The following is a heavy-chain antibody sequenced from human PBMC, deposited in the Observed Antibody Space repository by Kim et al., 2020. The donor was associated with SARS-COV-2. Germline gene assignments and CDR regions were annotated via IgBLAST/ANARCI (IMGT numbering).Heavy chain of an antibody. CDR1: GGPISSSNW. CDR3: ARDRAYYYGSGEEYYYYYGMDV. V-gene: IGHV4-4*02. D-gene: IGHD3-10*01. J-gene: IGHJ6*01. CDR2: IYHSGST. Sequence: SETLSLTCAVSGGPISSSNWWSWVRQPPGKGLEWIGEIYHSGSTNYNPSLKSRVTISVDKSKNQFSLKLSSVTPADTAVYYCARDRAYYYGSGEEYYYYYGMDVWGQGTRVTVYS.